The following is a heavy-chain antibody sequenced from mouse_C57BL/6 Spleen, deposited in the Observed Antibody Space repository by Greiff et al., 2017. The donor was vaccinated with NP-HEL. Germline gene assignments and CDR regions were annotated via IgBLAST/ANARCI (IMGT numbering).Heavy chain of an antibody. CDR1: GYTFTSYW. J-gene: IGHJ2*01. Sequence: VQLQQPGAELVMPGASVKLSCKASGYTFTSYWMHWVKQRPGQGLEWIGEIDPSDSYTNYNQKFKGKSTLTVDKSSSTAYMQLSSLTSEDSAVYYCARLGNSHSYFDYWGQGTTLTVSS. V-gene: IGHV1-69*01. D-gene: IGHD3-1*01. CDR2: IDPSDSYT. CDR3: ARLGNSHSYFDY.